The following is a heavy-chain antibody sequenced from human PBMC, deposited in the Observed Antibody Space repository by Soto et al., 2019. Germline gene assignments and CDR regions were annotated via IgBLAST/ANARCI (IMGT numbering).Heavy chain of an antibody. CDR3: ARHRIRRGWHPWDYYGMDV. Sequence: SETLSLTCTVSGGSISSYYWSWIRQPPGKGLEWIGYIYYSGSTNYNPSLKSRVTISVDTSKNQFSLKLSSVTAADTAVYYCARHRIRRGWHPWDYYGMDVWGQGTTVTVSS. D-gene: IGHD3-10*01. CDR1: GGSISSYY. CDR2: IYYSGST. J-gene: IGHJ6*02. V-gene: IGHV4-59*08.